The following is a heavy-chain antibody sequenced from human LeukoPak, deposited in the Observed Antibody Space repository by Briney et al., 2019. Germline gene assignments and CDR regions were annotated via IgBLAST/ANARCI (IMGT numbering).Heavy chain of an antibody. CDR2: IIPIFGTA. CDR1: GGTFSSYA. D-gene: IGHD3-10*01. Sequence: SVKVSYKASGGTFSSYAISWVRQAPGQGLEWMGRIIPIFGTANYAQKFQGRVTITTDESTSTAYMELSSLRSEDTAVYYCARGFGESDQNWFDPWGQGTLVTVSS. V-gene: IGHV1-69*05. CDR3: ARGFGESDQNWFDP. J-gene: IGHJ5*02.